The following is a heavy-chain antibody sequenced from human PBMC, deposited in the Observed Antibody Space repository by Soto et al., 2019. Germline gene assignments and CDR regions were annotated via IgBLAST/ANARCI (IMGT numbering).Heavy chain of an antibody. V-gene: IGHV4-28*01. CDR1: GYSISSSNW. CDR2: IYYSGTT. Sequence: PSETLSLTCAVSGYSISSSNWWGWIRQPPGKGLEWIGYIYYSGTTYYNPSLKSRVTMSVDTSKNQFSLKLSSVTAADTAVYYCASTHYDSSGYYWDFDYWGQGTLVTVSS. CDR3: ASTHYDSSGYYWDFDY. J-gene: IGHJ4*02. D-gene: IGHD3-22*01.